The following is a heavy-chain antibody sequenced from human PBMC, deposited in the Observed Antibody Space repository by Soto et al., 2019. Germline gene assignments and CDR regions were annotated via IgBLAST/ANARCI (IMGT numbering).Heavy chain of an antibody. J-gene: IGHJ4*02. CDR1: GDSISSDNC. Sequence: SEILSLTCAVSGDSISSDNCWSWVRQPPEKGLEWIGEIYRGTSPTYNPSLESRVTISVDKSKNQFSLKLNSVTAADTAAYYCVKNGAYALDYWGQGTLVTVS. D-gene: IGHD4-17*01. CDR2: IYRGTSP. CDR3: VKNGAYALDY. V-gene: IGHV4-4*02.